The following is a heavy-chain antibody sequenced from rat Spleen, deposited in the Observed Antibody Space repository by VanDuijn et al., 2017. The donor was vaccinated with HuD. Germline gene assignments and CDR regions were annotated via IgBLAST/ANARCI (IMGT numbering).Heavy chain of an antibody. J-gene: IGHJ1*01. V-gene: IGHV5-31*01. D-gene: IGHD2-5*01. Sequence: EVQLVESGGGLVQPGRSLKLSCVTSGFTFNYYWMTWIRQAPGKGLEWVASITNASGRTYYPDSVKGRFTISRDDGKSTLYLEMDSLRSEDMATYYCVRQGYLRDWYFDFWGPGTMVTVSS. CDR3: VRQGYLRDWYFDF. CDR2: ITNASGRT. CDR1: GFTFNYYW.